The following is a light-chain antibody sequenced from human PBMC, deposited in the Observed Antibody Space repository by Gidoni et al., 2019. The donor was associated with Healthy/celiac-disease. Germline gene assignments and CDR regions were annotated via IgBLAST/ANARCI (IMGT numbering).Light chain of an antibody. CDR2: DAS. CDR1: QSVSSY. V-gene: IGKV3-11*01. CDR3: QQRSNWPPAT. J-gene: IGKJ2*01. Sequence: EIVLTQSPATLSLSPGERATLSCRASQSVSSYLAWYQQKPGQAPRLLIYDASNRATGIPARFSGSGSGTDFTLNISSLEPEDFAVYYCQQRSNWPPATFGQGTKLEIK.